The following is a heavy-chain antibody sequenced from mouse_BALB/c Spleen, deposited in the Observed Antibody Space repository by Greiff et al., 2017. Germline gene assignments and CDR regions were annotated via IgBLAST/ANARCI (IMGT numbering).Heavy chain of an antibody. CDR1: GYTFTDYE. D-gene: IGHD1-1*01. J-gene: IGHJ2*01. Sequence: QVQLQQSGAELVRPGASVTLSCKASGYTFTDYEMHWVKQTPVHGLEWIGAIDPETGGTAYNQKFKGKATLTADKSSSTAYMELRSLTSEDSAVYYCTRHYYGPFDYWGQGTTLTVSS. CDR3: TRHYYGPFDY. CDR2: IDPETGGT. V-gene: IGHV1-15*01.